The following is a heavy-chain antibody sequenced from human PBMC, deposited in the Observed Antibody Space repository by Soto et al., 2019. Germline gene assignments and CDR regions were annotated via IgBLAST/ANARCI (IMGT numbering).Heavy chain of an antibody. Sequence: SETLSLTCTVSGGSISSYYWSWIRQPPGKGLEWIGYIYYSGSTNYNPSLKSRVTISVDTSKNQFSLKLSSVTAADTAVYYCARLVRYDILTGLYSFDYWGQGTLVTVS. CDR1: GGSISSYY. CDR2: IYYSGST. J-gene: IGHJ4*02. CDR3: ARLVRYDILTGLYSFDY. D-gene: IGHD3-9*01. V-gene: IGHV4-59*08.